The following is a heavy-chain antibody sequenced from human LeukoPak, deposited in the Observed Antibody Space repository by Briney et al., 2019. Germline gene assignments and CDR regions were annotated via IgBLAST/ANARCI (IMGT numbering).Heavy chain of an antibody. CDR2: INPNSGGT. CDR1: GYTFTSYG. CDR3: ARSYKAYNWFDP. J-gene: IGHJ5*02. D-gene: IGHD1-14*01. V-gene: IGHV1-2*04. Sequence: ASVKVSCKASGYTFTSYGISWVRQAPGQGLEWMGWINPNSGGTNYAQKFQGWVTMTRDTSISTAYMELSRLRSDDAAVYYCARSYKAYNWFDPWGQGTLVTVSS.